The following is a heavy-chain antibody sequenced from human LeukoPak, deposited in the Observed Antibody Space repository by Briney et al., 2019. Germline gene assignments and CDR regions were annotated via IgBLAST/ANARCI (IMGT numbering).Heavy chain of an antibody. CDR2: INHSGST. Sequence: TASETLSLTCAVYGGSFSGYYWSWIRQPPGEGLEWIGEINHSGSTNYNPSLKSRVTISVDTSKNQFSLKLSSVTAADTAVYYCARLRKNYYDSSGVQRDYWGQGTLVTVSS. CDR3: ARLRKNYYDSSGVQRDY. J-gene: IGHJ4*02. CDR1: GGSFSGYY. V-gene: IGHV4-34*01. D-gene: IGHD3-22*01.